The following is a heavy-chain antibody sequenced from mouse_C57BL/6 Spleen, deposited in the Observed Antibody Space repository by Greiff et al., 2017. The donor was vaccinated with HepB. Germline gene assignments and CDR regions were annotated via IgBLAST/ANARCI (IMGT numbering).Heavy chain of an antibody. CDR1: GYAFSSSW. V-gene: IGHV1-82*01. J-gene: IGHJ3*01. CDR3: ARSTPGWFAY. CDR2: IYPGDGDT. Sequence: QVQLKESGPELVKPGASVKISCKASGYAFSSSWMNWVKQRPGKGLEWIGRIYPGDGDTNYNGKFKGKATLTADKSSSTAYMQLSSLTSEDSAVYFCARSTPGWFAYWGQGTLVTVSA.